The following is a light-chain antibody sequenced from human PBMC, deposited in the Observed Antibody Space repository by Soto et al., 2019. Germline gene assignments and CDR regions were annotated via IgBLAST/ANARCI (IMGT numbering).Light chain of an antibody. J-gene: IGLJ1*01. V-gene: IGLV2-14*03. CDR3: SSYTTSNTRQIV. Sequence: QSALTQPASVSGSPGQSITISCTGTSSDVGGYNYVSWYQHHPGKAPKLMMYDVSNRPSGVSNRFSGSKSGNTASLTSSGLQPEDEADYYCSSYTTSNTRQIVFGTGTKLTVL. CDR1: SSDVGGYNY. CDR2: DVS.